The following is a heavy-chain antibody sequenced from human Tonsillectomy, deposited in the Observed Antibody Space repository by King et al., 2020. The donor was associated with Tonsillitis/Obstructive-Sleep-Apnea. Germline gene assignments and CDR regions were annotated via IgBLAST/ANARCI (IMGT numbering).Heavy chain of an antibody. Sequence: VQLVESGAEVKKPGASVKVSCKASGYTFTGYYMHWVRQAPGQGLEWMGRINPNSGGANYAQKFQGRVTMTRDTSISTAYMELSRLRSDDTAVYYCAGYEIVPAAVWFDPWGQGTLVTVSS. CDR3: AGYEIVPAAVWFDP. CDR1: GYTFTGYY. CDR2: INPNSGGA. J-gene: IGHJ5*02. D-gene: IGHD2-2*01. V-gene: IGHV1-2*06.